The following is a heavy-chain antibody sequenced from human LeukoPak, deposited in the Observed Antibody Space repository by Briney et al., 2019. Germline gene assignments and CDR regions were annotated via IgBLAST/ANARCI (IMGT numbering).Heavy chain of an antibody. D-gene: IGHD2-15*01. CDR1: GGSISSSSYY. J-gene: IGHJ6*03. V-gene: IGHV4-39*01. Sequence: TSETLSLTCTVSGGSISSSSYYWGWIRQPPGKGLEWIGSIYYSGSTYYNPSLKSRVTISVDTSKNQFSLKLSSVTAADTAVYYCARGNRDIVVVVAASRPSVNYYYYMDVWGKGTTVTVSS. CDR2: IYYSGST. CDR3: ARGNRDIVVVVAASRPSVNYYYYMDV.